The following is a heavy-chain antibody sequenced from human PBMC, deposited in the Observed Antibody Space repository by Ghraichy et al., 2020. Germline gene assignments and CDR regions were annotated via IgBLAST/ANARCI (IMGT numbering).Heavy chain of an antibody. CDR2: IYYSGST. CDR1: GGSISSYY. Sequence: SETLSLTCTVSGGSISSYYWSWIRQPPGKGLEWIGYIYYSGSTNYNPSLKSRVTISVDTSKNEFYLKLSSVTAADTAVYYCARRAVAGNYYGMDVWGQGTTVTVSS. CDR3: ARRAVAGNYYGMDV. J-gene: IGHJ6*02. V-gene: IGHV4-59*08. D-gene: IGHD6-19*01.